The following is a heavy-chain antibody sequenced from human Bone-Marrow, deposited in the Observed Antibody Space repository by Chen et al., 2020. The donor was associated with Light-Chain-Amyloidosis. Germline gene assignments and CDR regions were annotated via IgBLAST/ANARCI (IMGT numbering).Heavy chain of an antibody. CDR3: AKDISYDDILPGYPADAFDI. V-gene: IGHV3-23*04. CDR1: GFAFSSYA. CDR2: ISGSGGSR. Sequence: EVQLVESGGGLLQRGGSLRLSCAASGFAFSSYAMSWVRQAPGKGLEWVATISGSGGSRYYGDSVKGRFTISRDNSKNALFLKMNRLRAEDTAVYYCAKDISYDDILPGYPADAFDIWGQGKMVTVSS. D-gene: IGHD3-9*01. J-gene: IGHJ3*02.